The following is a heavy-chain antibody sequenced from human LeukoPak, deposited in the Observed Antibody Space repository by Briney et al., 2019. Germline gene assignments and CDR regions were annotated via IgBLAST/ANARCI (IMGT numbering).Heavy chain of an antibody. Sequence: GGSLRLSCAASGFTFNTFVMNWVRQSPGKWLEWVSAISGWGQILYYADSVKGRFTTSRDNSKNTLYLQMHSLRAEDTAVYYCAKGEGGYCSSTSCSTYFDYWGQGTLVTVSS. CDR2: ISGWGQIL. CDR1: GFTFNTFV. J-gene: IGHJ4*02. D-gene: IGHD2-2*01. CDR3: AKGEGGYCSSTSCSTYFDY. V-gene: IGHV3-23*01.